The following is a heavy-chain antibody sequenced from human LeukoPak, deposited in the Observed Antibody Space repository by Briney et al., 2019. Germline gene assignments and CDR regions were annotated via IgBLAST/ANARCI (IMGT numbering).Heavy chain of an antibody. CDR3: ARAMTTVTTYGAYIYYYYGMDV. CDR1: GGSIISSDYH. J-gene: IGHJ6*02. V-gene: IGHV4-61*08. CDR2: IYYSGST. D-gene: IGHD4-17*01. Sequence: PSETLSLTCTVSGGSIISSDYHWGWVRQPPGKGLEWIGYIYYSGSTNYNPSLKSRVTISVDTSKNQFSLKLSSETAADTAVYYCARAMTTVTTYGAYIYYYYGMDVWGQGTTVTVSS.